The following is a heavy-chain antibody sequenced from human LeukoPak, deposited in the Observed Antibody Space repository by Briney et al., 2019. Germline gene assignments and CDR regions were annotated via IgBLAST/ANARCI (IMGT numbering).Heavy chain of an antibody. CDR3: TRGGDPYKVGNF. J-gene: IGHJ4*02. V-gene: IGHV4-39*01. Sequence: SETLTLTCTVSDDSISTNSYYWSWIRQPPGKGLECIGTLHFSGTPYYSPSPNSRISISVDTSKKQFSLKLRSVTAADTAVYYCTRGGDPYKVGNFWGQGTLVTVSS. D-gene: IGHD2-21*01. CDR1: DDSISTNSYY. CDR2: LHFSGTP.